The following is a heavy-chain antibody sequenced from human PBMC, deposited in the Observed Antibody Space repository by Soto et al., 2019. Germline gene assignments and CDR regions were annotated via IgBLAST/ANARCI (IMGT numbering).Heavy chain of an antibody. CDR3: ARDLISATGFDY. CDR2: IKQDGSGK. CDR1: GFTFSRYW. D-gene: IGHD3-10*01. J-gene: IGHJ4*02. V-gene: IGHV3-7*05. Sequence: EVHLVESGGGLGQPGGSLRLSCAASGFTFSRYWMSWVRQAPGKGLELVANIKQDGSGKYYVVSVKGRFTSSSENHKTSLYLQLNSLRAEDRAVDYCARDLISATGFDYWGQGTLVTVSS.